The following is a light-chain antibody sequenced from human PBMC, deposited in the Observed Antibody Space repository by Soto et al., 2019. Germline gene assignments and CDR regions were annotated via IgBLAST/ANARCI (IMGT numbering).Light chain of an antibody. CDR2: DAV. V-gene: IGKV3-20*01. Sequence: EIVLTQSPVTLSLSPGEGATLSCRASQSVTGTNLAWYQQRAGQAPRLLIYDAVRRATGIPDRFSGSGSGTDFTLTISRLESEDFAVYYCHQYGSSLGTFGQGTKVDI. CDR3: HQYGSSLGT. J-gene: IGKJ2*01. CDR1: QSVTGTN.